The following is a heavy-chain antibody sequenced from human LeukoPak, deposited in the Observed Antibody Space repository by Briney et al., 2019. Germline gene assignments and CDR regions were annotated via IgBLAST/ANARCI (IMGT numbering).Heavy chain of an antibody. CDR2: IYHSGAT. D-gene: IGHD6-13*01. Sequence: SETLSLTCTVSGYSISSGYYWGWIRQPPGKGLEWIGSIYHSGATYYNPSLKSRLTISVDTSKNHFSLELSSVTAADTAVYYCATIATGRVDPDYWGQGTLITVSS. V-gene: IGHV4-38-2*02. CDR3: ATIATGRVDPDY. CDR1: GYSISSGYY. J-gene: IGHJ4*02.